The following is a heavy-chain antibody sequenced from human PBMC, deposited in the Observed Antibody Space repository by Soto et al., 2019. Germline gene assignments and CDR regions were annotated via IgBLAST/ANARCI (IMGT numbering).Heavy chain of an antibody. J-gene: IGHJ4*02. V-gene: IGHV1-2*04. CDR1: GYTFTGYY. Sequence: EASVKVSCKASGYTFTGYYMHWVRQAPGQGLEWMGWINPNSGGTNYAQKFQGWVTMTRDTSISTAYMELSRLRSDDTAVYYCARDGSPYSSGFDYWGQGTLVTVSS. CDR2: INPNSGGT. D-gene: IGHD6-19*01. CDR3: ARDGSPYSSGFDY.